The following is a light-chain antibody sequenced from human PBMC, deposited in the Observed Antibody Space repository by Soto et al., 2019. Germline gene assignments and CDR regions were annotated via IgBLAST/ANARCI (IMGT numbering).Light chain of an antibody. CDR1: QSVSSSY. V-gene: IGKV3-20*01. CDR3: QQYGSSPYT. J-gene: IGKJ2*01. Sequence: EIVLTQSPGPLSLSPGERATLSCRASQSVSSSYLAWYQQKPGQAPRLLIYGASSRATGIPDRFSGSGSGTDFTLTISRLEPEDFAVYYCQQYGSSPYTFGQRTKLEIK. CDR2: GAS.